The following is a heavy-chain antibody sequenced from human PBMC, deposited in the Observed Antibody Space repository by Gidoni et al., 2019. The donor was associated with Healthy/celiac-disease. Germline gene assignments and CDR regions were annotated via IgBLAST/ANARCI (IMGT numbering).Heavy chain of an antibody. CDR2: ISAYNGNT. CDR3: ARMSRIVATIIGAPFDY. J-gene: IGHJ4*02. CDR1: GYTFTSYG. V-gene: IGHV1-18*01. D-gene: IGHD5-12*01. Sequence: QVQLVQSGAEVKKPGASVKVSCKASGYTFTSYGISWVRQAPGQGLEWMGWISAYNGNTNYAQKLQGRGTMTTDTSTSTAYMELRSLRSDDTAGYYCARMSRIVATIIGAPFDYWGQGTLVTVSS.